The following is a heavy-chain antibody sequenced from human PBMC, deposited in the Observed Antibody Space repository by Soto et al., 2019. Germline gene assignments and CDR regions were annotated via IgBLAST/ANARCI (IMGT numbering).Heavy chain of an antibody. V-gene: IGHV4-59*01. Sequence: SETLSLTCTVSGGSISSYYWSWIRQPPGKGLEWIGYIYYSGSTNYNPSRKSRVTISVDTSKNQFSLKLSSVTAADTAVYYCARGKISSSWYKWQQTNWFDPWGQGTVVTVSS. D-gene: IGHD6-13*01. CDR2: IYYSGST. CDR3: ARGKISSSWYKWQQTNWFDP. J-gene: IGHJ5*02. CDR1: GGSISSYY.